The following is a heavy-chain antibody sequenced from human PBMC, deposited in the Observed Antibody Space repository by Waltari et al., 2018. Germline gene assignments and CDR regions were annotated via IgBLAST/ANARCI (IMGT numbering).Heavy chain of an antibody. Sequence: QLQLQESGPGLVKPSETLSLTCPVSGGSISSSSYYWGWIRQPPGKGLEWIGSIYYSGSTYYNPSLKSRVTISVDTSKNQFSLKLSSVTAADTAVYYCASSMVQGPIGWYFDLWGRGTLVTVSS. CDR2: IYYSGST. V-gene: IGHV4-39*07. CDR1: GGSISSSSYY. CDR3: ASSMVQGPIGWYFDL. D-gene: IGHD3-10*01. J-gene: IGHJ2*01.